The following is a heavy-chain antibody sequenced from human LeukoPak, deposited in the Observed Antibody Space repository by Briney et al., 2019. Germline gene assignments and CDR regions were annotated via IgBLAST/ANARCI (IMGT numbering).Heavy chain of an antibody. J-gene: IGHJ6*03. CDR1: GYTFTGYY. CDR3: ASFSGYCSSTSICWGYYMDV. CDR2: INPNSGGT. V-gene: IGHV1-2*02. D-gene: IGHD2-2*01. Sequence: GASVKVSCKASGYTFTGYYMHWVRQAPGQGLEWMGWINPNSGGTNYAQKFQGRVTMTRDTSISTAYMELSRLRSDDTAVYYCASFSGYCSSTSICWGYYMDVWGKGTTVTVSS.